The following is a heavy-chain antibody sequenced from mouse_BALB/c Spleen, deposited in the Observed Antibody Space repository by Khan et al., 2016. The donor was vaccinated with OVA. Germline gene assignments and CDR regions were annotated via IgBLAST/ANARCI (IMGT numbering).Heavy chain of an antibody. CDR2: FDPPNGNT. J-gene: IGHJ2*01. Sequence: VQLKESGAELVKSGPSVKLSCTVSGLNINDNYMHWLKQWPEQGLVWIGRFDPPNGNTKYDPKFQGKATIPADTSYNTAYLQFSCLTAEDTAVYYCDRMVRKWGQGTTLTVSS. CDR1: GLNINDNY. V-gene: IGHV14-3*02. D-gene: IGHD1-1*02. CDR3: DRMVRK.